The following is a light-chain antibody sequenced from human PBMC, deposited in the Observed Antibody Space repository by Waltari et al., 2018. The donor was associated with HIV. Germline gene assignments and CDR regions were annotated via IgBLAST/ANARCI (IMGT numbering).Light chain of an antibody. CDR2: GAS. J-gene: IGKJ1*01. V-gene: IGKV3-20*01. CDR3: QQYDTSPEWT. CDR1: QTVTSTY. Sequence: EIILTQSPDTLSLYPGERASLSCRASQTVTSTYLAWYQHKPGQAPRLLIYGASNRATGIPDRFSGSGSGTDFTLIINRLDPEDFSVYYCQQYDTSPEWTFGQGTKVEVK.